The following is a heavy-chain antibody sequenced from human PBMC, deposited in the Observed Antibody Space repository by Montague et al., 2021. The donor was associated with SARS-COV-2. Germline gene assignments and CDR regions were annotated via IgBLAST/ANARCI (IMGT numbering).Heavy chain of an antibody. CDR1: GDAISENTYK. Sequence: SETLSLTCTVSGDAISENTYKWGWIRQPPGKGLEWIGYIYNSGSTNYNPSLTSRVTISVDTSKNQFSLKLSSVAAADTAVYYCARVGRGSSWYEVAFDIWGQGTMVTVSS. V-gene: IGHV4-61*05. CDR2: IYNSGST. CDR3: ARVGRGSSWYEVAFDI. J-gene: IGHJ3*02. D-gene: IGHD6-13*01.